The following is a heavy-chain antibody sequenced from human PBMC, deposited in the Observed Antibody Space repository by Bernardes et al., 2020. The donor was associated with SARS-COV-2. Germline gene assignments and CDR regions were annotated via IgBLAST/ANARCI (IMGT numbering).Heavy chain of an antibody. V-gene: IGHV3-23*01. CDR1: GFTFTKCD. CDR2: ISGSGNTT. CDR3: AKDDIRPLFGAPGFDS. D-gene: IGHD3-3*01. Sequence: SMRLPGAASGFTFTKCDMSWVRQAPGKGLEWISGISGSGNTTYYADSVKGRFTISRDNSRNTLYLQMDSLRAEDTAVYYCAKDDIRPLFGAPGFDSWGQGTLVTVSS. J-gene: IGHJ4*02.